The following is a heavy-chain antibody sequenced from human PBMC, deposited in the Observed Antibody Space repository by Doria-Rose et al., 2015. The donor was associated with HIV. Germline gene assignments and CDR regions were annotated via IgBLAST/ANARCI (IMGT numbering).Heavy chain of an antibody. V-gene: IGHV2-26*01. CDR3: ARIKSSRWYHKYYFDF. J-gene: IGHJ4*02. D-gene: IGHD6-13*01. CDR1: GVSLSSPGMG. CDR2: ILSDDER. Sequence: QVTLKESGPVLVKPTETLTLTCIVSGVSLSSPGMGVSWIRQPPGKALEWLSKILSDDERSYKTSLKSRLTISRGTSKSQVVLTMTDMDPVDTATYYCARIKSSRWYHKYYFDFWGQGTLVIVSA.